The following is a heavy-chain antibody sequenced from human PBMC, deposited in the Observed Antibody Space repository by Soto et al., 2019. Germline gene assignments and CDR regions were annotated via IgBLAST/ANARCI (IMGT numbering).Heavy chain of an antibody. J-gene: IGHJ4*02. CDR2: IYNGGST. D-gene: IGHD3-3*01. CDR1: GDSVSSVGFH. CDR3: ARAPVGLDTISYFDY. Sequence: SETLSLTCTVSGDSVSSVGFHWAWLRRPPGKGLEWIGYIYNGGSTYYRPSLESRMHMSLDATRSHHSLRLTSVTAADTAVYFCARAPVGLDTISYFDYWGQGKLVTVSS. V-gene: IGHV4-30-4*01.